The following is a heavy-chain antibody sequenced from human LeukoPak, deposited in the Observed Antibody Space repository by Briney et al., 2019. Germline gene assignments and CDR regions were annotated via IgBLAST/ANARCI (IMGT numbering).Heavy chain of an antibody. Sequence: PSETLSLTCTVSGYSISSGYYWGWIRQPPGKGLEWIGYIYYSGSTNYNPSLKSRVTISVDTSKNQFSLKLSSVTAADTAVYYCAREGDIVATTNAFDIWGQGTMVTVSS. CDR2: IYYSGST. CDR1: GYSISSGYY. J-gene: IGHJ3*02. D-gene: IGHD5-12*01. V-gene: IGHV4-61*01. CDR3: AREGDIVATTNAFDI.